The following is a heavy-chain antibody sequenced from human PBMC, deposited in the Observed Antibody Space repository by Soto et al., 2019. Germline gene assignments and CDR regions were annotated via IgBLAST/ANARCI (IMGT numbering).Heavy chain of an antibody. V-gene: IGHV1-2*04. D-gene: IGHD3-9*01. J-gene: IGHJ4*02. CDR3: ARGRTFYDIVTGYPDHFDF. CDR2: INPNIGST. Sequence: ASVKVSCKASGYTFTGHYLHWLRQAPGQGLEWMGWINPNIGSTNYARKFQGWVTMTRDSSISTAYMELSKLTSHDTAVYYCARGRTFYDIVTGYPDHFDFWGQGTLVTVSS. CDR1: GYTFTGHY.